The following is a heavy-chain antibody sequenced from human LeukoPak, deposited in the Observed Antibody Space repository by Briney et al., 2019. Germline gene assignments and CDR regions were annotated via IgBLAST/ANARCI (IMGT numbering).Heavy chain of an antibody. D-gene: IGHD2-8*01. CDR2: IYPSDSDT. V-gene: IGHV5-51*01. Sequence: GESLKISCKRSGYTFTTSWIGWVRQMPGKGLEWMAIIYPSDSDTTYSPSFQGQVTISADKSINTAYLQWSSLQASDTAMYYCARLYGRYFDYWGQGTLVTVSS. J-gene: IGHJ4*02. CDR3: ARLYGRYFDY. CDR1: GYTFTTSW.